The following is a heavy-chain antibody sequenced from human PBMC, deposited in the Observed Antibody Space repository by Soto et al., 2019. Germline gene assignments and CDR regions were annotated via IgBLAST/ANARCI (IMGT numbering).Heavy chain of an antibody. J-gene: IGHJ5*02. Sequence: GGSLRLSCAASGFTFSSYAMSWVRQAPGKGLEWVSAISGSGGSTYYADSVKGRFTISRDNSKNTLYLQVNSLRAEDTAVYYCAKAPGVVVTASNWFDPWGQGTLVTVSS. CDR2: ISGSGGST. CDR1: GFTFSSYA. D-gene: IGHD2-21*02. CDR3: AKAPGVVVTASNWFDP. V-gene: IGHV3-23*01.